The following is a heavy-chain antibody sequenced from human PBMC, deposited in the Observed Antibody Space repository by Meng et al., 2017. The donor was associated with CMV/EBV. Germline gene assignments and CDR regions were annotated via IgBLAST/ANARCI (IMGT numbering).Heavy chain of an antibody. Sequence: GSIGSGGYYWSWIRQHPGKGLEWIGYIYYSGSTYYNPSLKSRVTISVDTSKNQFSLKLSSVTAADTAVYYCARLRGYSGYDYGLFDYWGQGTLVTVSS. CDR3: ARLRGYSGYDYGLFDY. CDR1: GSIGSGGYY. J-gene: IGHJ4*02. CDR2: IYYSGST. D-gene: IGHD5-12*01. V-gene: IGHV4-31*02.